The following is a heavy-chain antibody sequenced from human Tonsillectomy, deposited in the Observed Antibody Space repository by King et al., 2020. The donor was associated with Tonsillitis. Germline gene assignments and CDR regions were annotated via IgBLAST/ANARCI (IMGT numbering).Heavy chain of an antibody. V-gene: IGHV3-11*01. CDR2: ISSSGDTI. CDR1: GFTFRDYY. Sequence: VQLVESGGGLVKPGGSLRLSCAASGFTFRDYYMTWIRQAPGKGLEWISYISSSGDTIYSADSVKGRFTISRDTAKNSLYLQMNSLRVEDTAVYYCAREDGSGSYYDSGYYYYGVDVWGQGTTVTVSS. CDR3: AREDGSGSYYDSGYYYYGVDV. J-gene: IGHJ6*02. D-gene: IGHD3-10*01.